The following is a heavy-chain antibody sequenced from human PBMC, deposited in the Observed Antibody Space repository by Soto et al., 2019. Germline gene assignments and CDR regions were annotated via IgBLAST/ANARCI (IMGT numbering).Heavy chain of an antibody. V-gene: IGHV4-34*01. CDR2: INHSGST. Sequence: SETLSLTCAVYGGSFSGYYWSWIRQPPGKGLEWIGEINHSGSTNYNPSLKSRVTISVDTSKNQFSLKLSSVTAADTAVYYCARSLMVYAIQGSAKSRFDPWGQGTLVTVSS. D-gene: IGHD2-8*02. CDR3: ARSLMVYAIQGSAKSRFDP. J-gene: IGHJ5*02. CDR1: GGSFSGYY.